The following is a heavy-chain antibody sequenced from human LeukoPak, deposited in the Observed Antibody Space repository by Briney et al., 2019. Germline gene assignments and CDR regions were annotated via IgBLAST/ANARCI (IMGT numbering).Heavy chain of an antibody. CDR3: ARYDSRGSASTRFDY. Sequence: SETLSLTCAVSGYSLGKNYYWGWIRQPPGRGLEWIGRIYGTGSTSYNPSLMNRVTMSVDTSKNHFSLKLTSVTAADTAVYYCARYDSRGSASTRFDYWGQGILVTISS. V-gene: IGHV4-38-2*01. D-gene: IGHD3-16*01. CDR1: GYSLGKNYY. J-gene: IGHJ4*02. CDR2: IYGTGST.